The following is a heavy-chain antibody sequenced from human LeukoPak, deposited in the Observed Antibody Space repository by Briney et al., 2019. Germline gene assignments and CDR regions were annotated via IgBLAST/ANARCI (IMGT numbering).Heavy chain of an antibody. V-gene: IGHV1-69*04. Sequence: SVKVSCKASGDTLNNDDITWVRQAPGRGLEWMGRIVPIVEITNYAENFQGRVTITADKSTNTFYMQLASLMSSDTAIYFCARGNYGDPNWFDPWGQGTLVTVSS. CDR1: GDTLNNDD. D-gene: IGHD4-17*01. J-gene: IGHJ5*02. CDR3: ARGNYGDPNWFDP. CDR2: IVPIVEIT.